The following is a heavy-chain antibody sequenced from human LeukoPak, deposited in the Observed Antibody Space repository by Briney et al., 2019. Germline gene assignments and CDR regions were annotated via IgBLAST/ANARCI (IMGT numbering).Heavy chain of an antibody. CDR2: INAGNGNT. V-gene: IGHV1-3*03. J-gene: IGHJ4*02. D-gene: IGHD2-15*01. CDR1: GYTFSSYA. Sequence: GASVKVSCKASGYTFSSYAMNWVRQAPGQRLEWMGWINAGNGNTKYSQEFQGRVTITRDTSASTAYMELSSLKASDTAMYYCARLSFVDVVVVAAADYWGQGTLVTVSS. CDR3: ARLSFVDVVVVAAADY.